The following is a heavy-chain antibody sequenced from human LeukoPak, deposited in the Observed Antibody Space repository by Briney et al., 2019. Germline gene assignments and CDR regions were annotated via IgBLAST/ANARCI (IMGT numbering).Heavy chain of an antibody. Sequence: SETLSLTCTVSGGSISSSSYYWGWIRQPPGKGLEWIGSIYYSGSTYYNPSLKSRVTISVDTSKNQFPLKLSSVTAADTAVYYCARQTAGGWFDPWGQGTLVTVSS. CDR3: ARQTAGGWFDP. J-gene: IGHJ5*02. D-gene: IGHD2-21*02. V-gene: IGHV4-39*01. CDR1: GGSISSSSYY. CDR2: IYYSGST.